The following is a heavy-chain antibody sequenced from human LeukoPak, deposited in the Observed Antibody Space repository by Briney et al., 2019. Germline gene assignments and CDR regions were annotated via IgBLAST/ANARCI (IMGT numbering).Heavy chain of an antibody. D-gene: IGHD6-19*01. CDR3: AKGLAVATSYFDY. J-gene: IGHJ4*02. CDR2: IGAGGGAT. V-gene: IGHV3-23*01. CDR1: GFTLSNYP. Sequence: GGSLRLSCAASGFTLSNYPMSWVRQAPGKGLEWVSTIGAGGGATYYADSVKGRFTFSTDSSKNTLYLQMNSLKAEDTAVYYCAKGLAVATSYFDYWGRGTLVTVSS.